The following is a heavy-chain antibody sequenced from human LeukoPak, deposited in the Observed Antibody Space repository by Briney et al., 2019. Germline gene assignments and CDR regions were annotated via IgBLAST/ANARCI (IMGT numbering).Heavy chain of an antibody. CDR3: ARVLYYDSSGSPDY. J-gene: IGHJ4*02. V-gene: IGHV4-39*07. CDR1: GGSISSSSYY. Sequence: SETLSLTCTVSGGSISSSSYYWGWIRQPPGKGLEWIGSIYYSGSTYYNPPLKRRVTTSVDTSKNQYSLKLSSVTAADTAVYYCARVLYYDSSGSPDYWGQGTLVTVSS. D-gene: IGHD3-22*01. CDR2: IYYSGST.